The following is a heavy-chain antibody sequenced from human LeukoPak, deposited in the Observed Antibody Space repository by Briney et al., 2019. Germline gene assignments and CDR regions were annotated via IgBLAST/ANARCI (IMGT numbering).Heavy chain of an antibody. Sequence: GGSLRLSCAASGFTFSSYAMSWVRQAPGKGLEWVSAISGSGGSTYYADSVKGRFTISRDNSKNTLYLQVNSLRAEDTAVYYCAKIKDSRTSGSYSDYWGQGTLVTVSS. D-gene: IGHD3-10*01. CDR1: GFTFSSYA. CDR2: ISGSGGST. V-gene: IGHV3-23*01. J-gene: IGHJ4*02. CDR3: AKIKDSRTSGSYSDY.